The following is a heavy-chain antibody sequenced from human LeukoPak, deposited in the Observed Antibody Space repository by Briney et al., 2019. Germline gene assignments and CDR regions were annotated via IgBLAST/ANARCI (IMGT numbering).Heavy chain of an antibody. CDR2: ISAYNGST. V-gene: IGHV1-18*01. Sequence: ASVKVSCKASGYTFTSYGISWVRQAPGQGLEWMGWISAYNGSTNYAQKLQGRVTMTTDTSTSTAYMELGTLRSNDTAVYYCARVKQWLVRVAFDIWGQGPMVTVSS. CDR3: ARVKQWLVRVAFDI. CDR1: GYTFTSYG. J-gene: IGHJ3*02. D-gene: IGHD6-19*01.